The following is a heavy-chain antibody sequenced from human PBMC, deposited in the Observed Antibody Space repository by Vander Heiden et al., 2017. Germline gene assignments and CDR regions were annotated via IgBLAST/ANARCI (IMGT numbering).Heavy chain of an antibody. CDR3: ARDAIPSSYDFWSGYYDAFDI. Sequence: QVQLVESGGGVVPPGRSPRLSCVASGFTFRKYGMHWVSHAPGKGLGWVAVCYEEGSNKDYADSVKGRFTISRDESKNTRDLQLSSLRAEDTAGYDCARDAIPSSYDFWSGYYDAFDIWGQGTLVAVAS. J-gene: IGHJ3*02. V-gene: IGHV3-33*01. CDR1: GFTFRKYG. D-gene: IGHD3-3*01. CDR2: CYEEGSNK.